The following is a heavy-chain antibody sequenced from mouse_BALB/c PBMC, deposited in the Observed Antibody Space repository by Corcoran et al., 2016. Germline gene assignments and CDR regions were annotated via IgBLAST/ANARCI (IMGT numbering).Heavy chain of an antibody. CDR3: ARRKFITTSDFDY. CDR1: GFNIKDTY. CDR2: IDPANGNT. V-gene: IGHV14-3*02. J-gene: IGHJ2*01. Sequence: EVQLQQSGAELVKPGASVKLSCTASGFNIKDTYMHWVKQRPEQGLEWIGRIDPANGNTKYEQKFQGKATITADTSSNTAYLQLSSLTSEDTAVYYCARRKFITTSDFDYWGQGTTLTVSS. D-gene: IGHD1-1*01.